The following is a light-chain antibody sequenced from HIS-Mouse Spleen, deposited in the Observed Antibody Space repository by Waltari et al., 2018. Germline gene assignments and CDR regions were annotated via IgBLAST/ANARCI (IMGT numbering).Light chain of an antibody. CDR2: DVS. V-gene: IGLV2-11*01. Sequence: QSALTQPRSVSGSPGQSVTISCTATTSDVGGYKYVSWYQQHPGKAPKLMIYDVSKRPSGVPDRFSGSKSGNTASLTISGLQAEDEADYYCCSYAGSWVFGGGTKLTVL. J-gene: IGLJ2*01. CDR3: CSYAGSWV. CDR1: TSDVGGYKY.